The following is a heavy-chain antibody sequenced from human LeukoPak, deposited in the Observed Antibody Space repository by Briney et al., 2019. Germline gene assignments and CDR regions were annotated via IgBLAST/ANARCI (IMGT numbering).Heavy chain of an antibody. CDR1: GYSFTSYW. V-gene: IGHV5-51*01. J-gene: IGHJ6*02. CDR2: IYPGDSET. CDR3: ARRSTIFYGMDV. D-gene: IGHD3-3*01. Sequence: GESLKISCKGSGYSFTSYWITWVRQMPGKGVEWMGIIYPGDSETRYSPSFQGQVTISADKSISSVYLQWSSLKASDTATYYCARRSTIFYGMDVWGQGTTVTVSS.